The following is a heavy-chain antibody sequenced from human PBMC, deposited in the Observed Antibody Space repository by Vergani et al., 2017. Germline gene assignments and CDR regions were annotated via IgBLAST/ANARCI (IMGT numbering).Heavy chain of an antibody. V-gene: IGHV4-30-4*01. D-gene: IGHD2-21*02. J-gene: IGHJ5*02. CDR1: GGSISSGDYY. CDR3: ARDGDPPTNWFDP. Sequence: QVQLRESGPGLVKPSQTLSLTCTVSGGSISSGDYYWSWIRQPPGKGLEWIGYIYYSGSTYYNPSLKSRGTISVDTSKNQFSLKLSSVTAADTAVYYCARDGDPPTNWFDPWGQGTLVTVSS. CDR2: IYYSGST.